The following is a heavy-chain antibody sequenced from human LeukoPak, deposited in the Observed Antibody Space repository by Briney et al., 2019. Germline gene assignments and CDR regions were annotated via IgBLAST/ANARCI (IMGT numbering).Heavy chain of an antibody. CDR1: GYSFSSFG. V-gene: IGHV1-18*01. Sequence: ASVKVSCKASGYSFSSFGISWLRQAPGQGLEWMGWISPYTQNTNFAQKSQGRVTLTADISTSIAYMEVRSLRSDDTAVYYCARDEETPTYPNWIDTWGQGTLVTVSS. CDR2: ISPYTQNT. CDR3: ARDEETPTYPNWIDT. J-gene: IGHJ5*02. D-gene: IGHD1-1*01.